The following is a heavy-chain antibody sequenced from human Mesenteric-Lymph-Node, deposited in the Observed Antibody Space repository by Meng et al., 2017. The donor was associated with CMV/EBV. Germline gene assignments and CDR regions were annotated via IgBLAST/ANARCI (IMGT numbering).Heavy chain of an antibody. V-gene: IGHV1-2*02. CDR1: GYTFSSYY. CDR3: ARDYMWAFDI. CDR2: INPNRDDT. J-gene: IGHJ3*02. D-gene: IGHD2-21*01. Sequence: ASVKVSCKASGYTFSSYYMHWVRQAPGQGLEWLGWINPNRDDTKYAQKFQGRVTMTRDTSISTAYMELSRLRSDDTAVYYCARDYMWAFDIWGQGTMVTVSS.